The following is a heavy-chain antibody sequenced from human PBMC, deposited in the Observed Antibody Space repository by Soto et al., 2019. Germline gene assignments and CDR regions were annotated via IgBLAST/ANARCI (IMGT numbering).Heavy chain of an antibody. CDR3: ARTAPVWSGYFLGFDP. Sequence: PSETLSLTCTVSGGSISSGGYYGSWIRQHPGKGLEWIGYIYYSGSTYYNPSLKSRVTISVDTSKNQFSLKLSSVTAADTAVYYCARTAPVWSGYFLGFDPWGQGTLVTVSS. CDR1: GGSISSGGYY. J-gene: IGHJ5*02. CDR2: IYYSGST. V-gene: IGHV4-31*03. D-gene: IGHD3-3*01.